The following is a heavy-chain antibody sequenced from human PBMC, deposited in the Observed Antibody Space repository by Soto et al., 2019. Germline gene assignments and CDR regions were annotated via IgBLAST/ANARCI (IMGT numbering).Heavy chain of an antibody. D-gene: IGHD3-10*01. CDR3: AKGGGSGSYDY. V-gene: IGHV3-30*18. CDR2: ISYDGSNK. J-gene: IGHJ4*02. Sequence: QVQLVESGGGVVQPGRSLRLSCAASGFTFSSYGMHWVRQAPGKGLEWVAVISYDGSNKYYADSVKGRFTISRDNSKNTLYLQMNSLRAEDTAVYYCAKGGGSGSYDYWGQGTLVTVSS. CDR1: GFTFSSYG.